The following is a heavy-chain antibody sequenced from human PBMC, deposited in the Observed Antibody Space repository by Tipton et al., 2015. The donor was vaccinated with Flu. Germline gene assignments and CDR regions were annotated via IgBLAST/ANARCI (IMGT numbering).Heavy chain of an antibody. Sequence: VQLVQSGAEVKKPGESLKISCKGSGYSFTSYWIGWVRQMPGKGLEWMGIIYPGDSDTRYGPSFQGQVTISADKSISTAYLQWSSLKASDTAMYYCATQGQDYYDSSGFLDYWGQGTLVTVSS. CDR3: ATQGQDYYDSSGFLDY. V-gene: IGHV5-51*03. D-gene: IGHD3-22*01. J-gene: IGHJ4*02. CDR2: IYPGDSDT. CDR1: GYSFTSYW.